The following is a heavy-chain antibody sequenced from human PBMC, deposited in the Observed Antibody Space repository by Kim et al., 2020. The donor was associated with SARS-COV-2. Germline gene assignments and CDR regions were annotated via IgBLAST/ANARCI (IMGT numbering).Heavy chain of an antibody. D-gene: IGHD3-10*01. CDR2: ISTRSGTD. CDR3: AWARGFEIDFDM. Sequence: GGSLRLSCTASGFTFTDYYMAWIRQTPDKGLEWLSYISTRSGTDYSANSVRGRVTVSRYNDRNTVALHLNTLRVDDTAIYICAWARGFEIDFDMWGQVT. J-gene: IGHJ3*02. CDR1: GFTFTDYY. V-gene: IGHV3-11*01.